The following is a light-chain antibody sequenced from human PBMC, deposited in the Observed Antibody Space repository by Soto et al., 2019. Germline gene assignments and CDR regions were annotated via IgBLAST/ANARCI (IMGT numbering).Light chain of an antibody. J-gene: IGKJ3*01. CDR3: QQHISAPFT. CDR2: DAS. CDR1: QSVTRNY. Sequence: EIVLTQSPGTLSLSPGERATLSCRASQSVTRNYLAWYQQKPGQAPRLLIHDASSRASGIPDRFTGSGSGTNFTLTISSLEPEEFAVYYCQQHISAPFTFGPGTKVDIK. V-gene: IGKV3-20*01.